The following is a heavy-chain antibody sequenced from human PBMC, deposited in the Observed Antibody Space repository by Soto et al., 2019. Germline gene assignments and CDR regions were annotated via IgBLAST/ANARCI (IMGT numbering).Heavy chain of an antibody. V-gene: IGHV5-51*01. CDR1: GYSFSTHW. D-gene: IGHD5-12*01. J-gene: IGHJ6*02. CDR3: ARHRNSGYDWYNYRFDMDV. Sequence: GESLKISCKGSGYSFSTHWIVWVRQMPGKGLEWMGNIYPGDSDTRYRPSFQGQVTISADKSINTAYLQWSSRKASDTAMYYCARHRNSGYDWYNYRFDMDVWGQGTTVTVSS. CDR2: IYPGDSDT.